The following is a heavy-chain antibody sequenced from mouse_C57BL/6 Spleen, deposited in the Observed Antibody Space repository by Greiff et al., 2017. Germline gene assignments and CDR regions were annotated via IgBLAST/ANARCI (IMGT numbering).Heavy chain of an antibody. D-gene: IGHD2-4*01. V-gene: IGHV1-62-2*01. CDR1: GYTFTEYT. CDR2: FYPGSGSI. J-gene: IGHJ3*01. CDR3: ARHEEGKLRRSWFAY. Sequence: QVQLKESGAELVKPGASVKLSCKASGYTFTEYTIHWVKQRSGQGLEWIGWFYPGSGSIKYNEKFKDKATLTADKSSSTVYLELSRLTSEDSAVYFCARHEEGKLRRSWFAYWGQGTLVTVSA.